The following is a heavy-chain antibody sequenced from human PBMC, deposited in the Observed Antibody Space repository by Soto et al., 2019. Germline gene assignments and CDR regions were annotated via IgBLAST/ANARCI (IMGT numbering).Heavy chain of an antibody. CDR1: GGSISSYY. Sequence: QVQLQESGPGLVKPSETLSLTCTVSGGSISSYYWSWIRQPAGKGLEWIGRIYTSGSTNYNPSLKSRVTMSVDTSKNQFSLKLSSVTAADTALYYCASHLGRMISYWYFDLWGRGTLVTVSS. D-gene: IGHD3-16*01. J-gene: IGHJ2*01. V-gene: IGHV4-4*07. CDR3: ASHLGRMISYWYFDL. CDR2: IYTSGST.